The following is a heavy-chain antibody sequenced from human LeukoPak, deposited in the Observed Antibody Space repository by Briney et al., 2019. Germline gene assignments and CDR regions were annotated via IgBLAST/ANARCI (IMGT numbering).Heavy chain of an antibody. CDR1: GFTVSSNY. D-gene: IGHD6-13*01. Sequence: GGSLRLSCAASGFTVSSNYMSWFRQAPGKGLEWVSVIYSGGSTYYADSVKGRFTISRDNSKNTLYLQMNSLRAEDTAVYYCARDSKAAGLYYYYYYMDVWGKGTTVTVSS. J-gene: IGHJ6*03. CDR3: ARDSKAAGLYYYYYYMDV. CDR2: IYSGGST. V-gene: IGHV3-66*02.